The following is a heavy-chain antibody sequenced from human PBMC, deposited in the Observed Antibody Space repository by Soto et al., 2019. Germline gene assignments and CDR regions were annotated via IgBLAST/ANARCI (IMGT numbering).Heavy chain of an antibody. V-gene: IGHV4-30-4*01. CDR1: GGSISSGDYY. CDR2: IYYSGST. D-gene: IGHD5-18*01. Sequence: SETLSLTCTVSGGSISSGDYYWTWIRQPPGKGLEWIGYIYYSGSTYSNPSLKSRVTISVDTSKNQFSLKLSSVTAADTAVYYCARQGSIWLPLTAFDPWGQGTLVTVSS. J-gene: IGHJ5*02. CDR3: ARQGSIWLPLTAFDP.